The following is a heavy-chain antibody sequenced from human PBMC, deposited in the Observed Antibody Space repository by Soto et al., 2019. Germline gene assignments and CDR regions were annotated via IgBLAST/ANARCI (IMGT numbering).Heavy chain of an antibody. V-gene: IGHV3-23*01. D-gene: IGHD3-9*01. CDR3: AKAYFDILTAYFGDY. Sequence: VQLLESGGGLVQPGGSLRLSCAASGFTFSNYAMSWVRQAPGKGLEWVSGMSNSGSRTYYADSVKGRFIISRDNSKNTLYLQMNSLRPEDTDVYYCAKAYFDILTAYFGDYWGQGTLVSVSS. CDR1: GFTFSNYA. CDR2: MSNSGSRT. J-gene: IGHJ4*02.